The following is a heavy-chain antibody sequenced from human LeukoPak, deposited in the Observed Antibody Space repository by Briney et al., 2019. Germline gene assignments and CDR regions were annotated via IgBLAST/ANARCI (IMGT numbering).Heavy chain of an antibody. J-gene: IGHJ5*02. CDR1: GFTFSDYY. V-gene: IGHV3-11*06. CDR3: ARPPYSSSWDPGWFDP. Sequence: PGGSLRLSCVASGFTFSDYYMSWIRQAPGKGLEWVSYISSSSDYTNYADSVRGRFTISRDNAKNSLYLQMNSLRAEDTAIYYCARPPYSSSWDPGWFDPWGQGTLITVSS. CDR2: ISSSSDYT. D-gene: IGHD6-13*01.